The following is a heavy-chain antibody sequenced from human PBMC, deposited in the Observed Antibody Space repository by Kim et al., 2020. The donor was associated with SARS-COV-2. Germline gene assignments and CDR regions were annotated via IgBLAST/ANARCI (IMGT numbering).Heavy chain of an antibody. CDR3: ARDRIGYCTSTSCSLHFDY. J-gene: IGHJ4*02. V-gene: IGHV4-59*01. CDR2: TYYSGST. D-gene: IGHD2-2*01. Sequence: SETLSLTCTVSGGSISSYSWSWIRQPPGKGLEWIGYTYYSGSTNYNPSLKIRVTISVDTSKNQFSLKLSSVTAADTAVYYCARDRIGYCTSTSCSLHFDYWGQGTLVTVSS. CDR1: GGSISSYS.